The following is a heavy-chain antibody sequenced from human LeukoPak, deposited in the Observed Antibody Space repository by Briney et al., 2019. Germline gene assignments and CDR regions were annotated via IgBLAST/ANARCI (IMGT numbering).Heavy chain of an antibody. CDR2: ISSSSSYI. D-gene: IGHD3-22*01. J-gene: IGHJ4*02. CDR3: ARDPVHYYDSSGYYSHSDY. CDR1: GFTFSSYS. Sequence: PGGSLRLSCAASGFTFSSYSMNWVSQAPGKGLEWVSSISSSSSYIYYADSVKGRFTISRDNAKNSLYLQMNSLRAEDTAVYYCARDPVHYYDSSGYYSHSDYWGQGTLVTVSS. V-gene: IGHV3-21*01.